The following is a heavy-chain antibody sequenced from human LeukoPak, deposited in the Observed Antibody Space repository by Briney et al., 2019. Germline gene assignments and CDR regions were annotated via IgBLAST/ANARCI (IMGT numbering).Heavy chain of an antibody. J-gene: IGHJ6*02. Sequence: GGSLRLSCAASGFTFSDYYMSWIRRAPGKGLEWGSYISSSGSTRYYADSVKGRFTISRDNARNSLYLQMNSLRAEDTAVYYCARMGYCGGDCHWGSYGMDVWGQGTTVTVSS. D-gene: IGHD2-21*02. CDR2: ISSSGSTR. CDR3: ARMGYCGGDCHWGSYGMDV. CDR1: GFTFSDYY. V-gene: IGHV3-11*01.